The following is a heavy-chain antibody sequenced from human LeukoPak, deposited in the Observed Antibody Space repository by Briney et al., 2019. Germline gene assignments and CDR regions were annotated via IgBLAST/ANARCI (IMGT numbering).Heavy chain of an antibody. Sequence: PGGSLRLSCAASGFTFSSYAMSWVRQAPGKGLEWVSSMSGSGVTTYYADSVKGRFTVSRDNSKNTLYLQMNSLRAEDTAVYYCAKFPKWNYFDYWGQGTLVTVSS. V-gene: IGHV3-23*01. CDR2: MSGSGVTT. CDR3: AKFPKWNYFDY. D-gene: IGHD1-26*01. J-gene: IGHJ4*02. CDR1: GFTFSSYA.